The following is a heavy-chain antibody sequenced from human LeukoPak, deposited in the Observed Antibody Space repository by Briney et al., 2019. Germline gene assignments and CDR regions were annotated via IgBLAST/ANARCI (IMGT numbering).Heavy chain of an antibody. J-gene: IGHJ6*03. CDR3: ASPSGDRGYYYYYYYMDV. Sequence: GGSLRLSCAASGFTFSSYSMNWVRQAPGKGLGWVSYISSSSSTIYYADSVKGRFTISRDNAKNSLYLQMNSLRAEDTAVYYCASPSGDRGYYYYYYYMDVWGKGTTVTVSS. CDR1: GFTFSSYS. D-gene: IGHD7-27*01. CDR2: ISSSSSTI. V-gene: IGHV3-48*04.